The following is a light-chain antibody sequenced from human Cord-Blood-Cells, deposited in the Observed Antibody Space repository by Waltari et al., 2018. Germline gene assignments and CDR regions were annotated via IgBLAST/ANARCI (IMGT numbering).Light chain of an antibody. Sequence: QLVLTQSPSASASLGASVKLTCTLSSGHSSYAIAWHQQQPEKGPRYLMKLNSDGSHSKGDGIPDRFSGSSSGAERYLTISSLQSEDEADYYCQTWGTGTHVVFGGGTKLT. J-gene: IGLJ2*01. CDR1: SGHSSYA. V-gene: IGLV4-69*01. CDR2: LNSDGSH. CDR3: QTWGTGTHVV.